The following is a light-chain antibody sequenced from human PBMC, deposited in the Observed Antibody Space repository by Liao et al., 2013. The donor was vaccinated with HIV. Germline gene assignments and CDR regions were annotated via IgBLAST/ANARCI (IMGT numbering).Light chain of an antibody. CDR3: QVWDSSSDHLYV. J-gene: IGLJ1*01. Sequence: SYELSQPPSVSVAPGKTARITCGGNNIGGKTVHWYQQKPGQAPVLVIYYDDARPSGIPERFSGSNSGNTATLTISRVEAGDEADYYCQVWDSSSDHLYVFATGTKVTVL. CDR1: NIGGKT. CDR2: YDD. V-gene: IGLV3-21*04.